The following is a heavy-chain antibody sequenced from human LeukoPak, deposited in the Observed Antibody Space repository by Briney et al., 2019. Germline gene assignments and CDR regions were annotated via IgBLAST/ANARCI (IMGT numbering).Heavy chain of an antibody. V-gene: IGHV3-23*01. CDR2: ISGSGGST. J-gene: IGHJ4*02. CDR3: AKGRLRSFPYYFDY. Sequence: GGFLRLSCAASGFTFSSYAMSWVRQAPGKGLEWVSAISGSGGSTYYADSVKGRFTISRDNSKNTLYLQMNSLRAEGTAVYYCAKGRLRSFPYYFDYWGQGTLVTVSS. D-gene: IGHD4-17*01. CDR1: GFTFSSYA.